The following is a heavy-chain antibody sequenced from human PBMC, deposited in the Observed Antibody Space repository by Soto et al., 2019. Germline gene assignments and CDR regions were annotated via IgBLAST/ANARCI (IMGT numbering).Heavy chain of an antibody. CDR3: AKDMGLNYDYVLFDY. D-gene: IGHD3-16*01. CDR2: ISWHSGSI. V-gene: IGHV3-9*01. J-gene: IGHJ4*02. Sequence: GGSLRLSCAASGFTFDDYAMHWVRQAPGKGLEWVSGISWHSGSIGYADSVKGRFTISRDNAKNSLYLQMNSLRAEDTALYYCAKDMGLNYDYVLFDYWGQGTLVTVSS. CDR1: GFTFDDYA.